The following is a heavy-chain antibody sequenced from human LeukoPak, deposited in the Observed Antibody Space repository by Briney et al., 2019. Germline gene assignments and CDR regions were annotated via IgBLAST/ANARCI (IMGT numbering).Heavy chain of an antibody. V-gene: IGHV4-59*01. CDR3: AGVFVSCMDV. J-gene: IGHJ6*03. D-gene: IGHD3-16*02. CDR1: GGPISTYY. Sequence: SETLSLTCTVSGGPISTYYWSWIRQPPGKELEWIGYNSYSGSTNYNPSLKSRVTISVDTSKNQFSLKLSSVTAADTAVYYSAGVFVSCMDVWGKGTTVTVSS. CDR2: NSYSGST.